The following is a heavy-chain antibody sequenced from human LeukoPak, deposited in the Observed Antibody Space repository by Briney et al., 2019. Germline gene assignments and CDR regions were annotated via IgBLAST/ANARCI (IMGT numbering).Heavy chain of an antibody. CDR2: ITGNGGSV. CDR1: GFTFADYG. D-gene: IGHD3-22*01. Sequence: GGSLRISCAASGFTFADYGMSWVRQAPGKGLEWVSGITGNGGSVGYADAMKGRFTVSRDNAKNSLYLQMNSLRDEDTALYYCARDYVGSGYYYFDSWGQGTLVTVSS. CDR3: ARDYVGSGYYYFDS. V-gene: IGHV3-20*04. J-gene: IGHJ4*02.